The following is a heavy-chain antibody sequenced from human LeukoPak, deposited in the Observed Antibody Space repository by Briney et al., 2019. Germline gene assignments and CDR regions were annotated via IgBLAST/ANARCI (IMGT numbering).Heavy chain of an antibody. CDR1: GFTFSSYA. CDR2: ISSSGGST. J-gene: IGHJ4*02. CDR3: AKRYYYDSSGYKSAFDY. V-gene: IGHV3-23*01. D-gene: IGHD3-22*01. Sequence: GGSLRLSCAASGFTFSSYAMSWVRQAPGKGLEWVSAISSSGGSTYYADSVKGRFTISRDNSKNTLYLQMNSLRAEDTAVYYCAKRYYYDSSGYKSAFDYWGQGTLVTGSA.